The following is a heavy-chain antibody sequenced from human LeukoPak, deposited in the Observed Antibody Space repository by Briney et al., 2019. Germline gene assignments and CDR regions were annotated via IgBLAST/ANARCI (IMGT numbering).Heavy chain of an antibody. CDR1: GDSISSSSYY. Sequence: PSETMSLTCTVSGDSISSSSYYWGWIRQPPGKGLEWIGSIYYSGSTYYNPSLKSRVTISVDTSKNQFSLKLSSVTAADTAVYYCARRPFSTRSGGIDYWGQGTLVTVSS. J-gene: IGHJ4*02. V-gene: IGHV4-39*01. CDR3: ARRPFSTRSGGIDY. D-gene: IGHD2/OR15-2a*01. CDR2: IYYSGST.